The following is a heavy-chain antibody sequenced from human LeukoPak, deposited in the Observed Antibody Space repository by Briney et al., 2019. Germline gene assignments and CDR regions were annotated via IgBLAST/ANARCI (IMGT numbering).Heavy chain of an antibody. D-gene: IGHD6-13*01. CDR1: GGSISSSNW. J-gene: IGHJ3*02. CDR2: IYHSGST. CDR3: ARRGVAAASNAFDI. V-gene: IGHV4-4*02. Sequence: SGTLSLTCAVSGGSISSSNWWSWVRQPPGKGLEWIGEIYHSGSTNYNPSLKSRVTISVDKSKNQFSLKLSSVTAADTAVYYCARRGVAAASNAFDIWGQGTMVAVSS.